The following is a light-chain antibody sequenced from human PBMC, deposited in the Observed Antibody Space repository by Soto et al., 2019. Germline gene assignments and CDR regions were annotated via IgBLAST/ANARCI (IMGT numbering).Light chain of an antibody. CDR3: SSSAGTKNMV. Sequence: QSALTQPPSASGSPGQSVTISCTGTPSDVGASNYVSWYQQQPAKAPKLMISEVSKRPSVVPDRFAGSKSGNTASLTVSGLHAEDEADYYCSSSAGTKNMVFGAGTKLTVL. J-gene: IGLJ2*01. CDR1: PSDVGASNY. CDR2: EVS. V-gene: IGLV2-8*01.